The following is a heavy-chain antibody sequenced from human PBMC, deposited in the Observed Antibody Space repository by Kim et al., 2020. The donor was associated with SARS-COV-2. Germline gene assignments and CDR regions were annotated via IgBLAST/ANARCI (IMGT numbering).Heavy chain of an antibody. CDR3: ARAIVGASLTGRNFDY. CDR2: INHSGST. V-gene: IGHV4-34*01. D-gene: IGHD1-26*01. J-gene: IGHJ4*02. CDR1: GGSFSGYY. Sequence: SETLSLTCAVYGGSFSGYYWSWIRQPPGKGLEWIGEINHSGSTNYNPSLKSRVTISVDTSKNQFSLKLSSVTAADTAVYYCARAIVGASLTGRNFDYWGQGTLVTVSS.